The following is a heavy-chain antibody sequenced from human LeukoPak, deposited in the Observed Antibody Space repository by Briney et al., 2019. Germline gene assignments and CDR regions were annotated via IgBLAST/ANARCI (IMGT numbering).Heavy chain of an antibody. CDR3: ARDGRGLGFYYYYMDV. Sequence: SETLSLTCTVSGSSISSDNYYWGWNRQPPGKGLEFIGSIYYSGSTYYNPSLKSRVTISVDTSKNQFSLKLSSVTAADTAVYYCARDGRGLGFYYYYMDVWGKGTTVTVSS. J-gene: IGHJ6*03. CDR2: IYYSGST. V-gene: IGHV4-39*07. CDR1: GSSISSDNYY.